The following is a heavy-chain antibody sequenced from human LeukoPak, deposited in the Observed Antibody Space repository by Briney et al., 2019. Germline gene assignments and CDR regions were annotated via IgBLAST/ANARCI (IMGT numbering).Heavy chain of an antibody. CDR1: GGSISTYY. J-gene: IGHJ4*02. Sequence: SETLSLTCTVSGGSISTYYWNWIRQHPRKGLEWSGYIYYSGTTNYNPSLKSRLSTSVDTSNNHFSLKMSSVTAADTAVYYCARGRKYTSGYRVTELGSGYSDYWGQGALVTVSS. CDR3: ARGRKYTSGYRVTELGSGYSDY. D-gene: IGHD5-18*01. V-gene: IGHV4-59*01. CDR2: IYYSGTT.